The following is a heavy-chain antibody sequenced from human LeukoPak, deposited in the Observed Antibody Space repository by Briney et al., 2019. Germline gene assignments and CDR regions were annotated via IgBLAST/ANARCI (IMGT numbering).Heavy chain of an antibody. Sequence: GGSLRLSCAASGFTFSSYDMHWVRQATGKGLEWVSAIGTAGDTYYPGSVKGRFTISRENAKNSLYLQMNSLRAGDTAVYYCARSVGIAAAGLYYYYGMDVWGQGTTVTVSS. CDR3: ARSVGIAAAGLYYYYGMDV. CDR1: GFTFSSYD. CDR2: IGTAGDT. J-gene: IGHJ6*02. D-gene: IGHD6-13*01. V-gene: IGHV3-13*01.